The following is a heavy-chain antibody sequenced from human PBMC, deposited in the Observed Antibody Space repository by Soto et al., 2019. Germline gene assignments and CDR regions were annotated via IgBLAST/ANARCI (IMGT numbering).Heavy chain of an antibody. CDR3: ARAIGPTLFDY. J-gene: IGHJ4*02. CDR1: GFTFSSYD. Sequence: GGSLKLSCSASGFTFSSYDMHWVRQGPGKGLEWVSAIGTAGDTNYAGSVKGRFTISRENAKNSLYLQMNSLRAGDTAIYFCARAIGPTLFDYWGQGTLVTVSS. D-gene: IGHD3-22*01. CDR2: IGTAGDT. V-gene: IGHV3-13*04.